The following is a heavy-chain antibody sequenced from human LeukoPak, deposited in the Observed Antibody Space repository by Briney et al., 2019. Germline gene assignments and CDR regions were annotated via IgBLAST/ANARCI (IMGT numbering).Heavy chain of an antibody. CDR1: GGSFSGYY. CDR2: ISGSGGST. Sequence: ETLSLTCAVYGGSFSGYYWSWVRQAPGKGLEWVSAISGSGGSTYYADSVKGRFTISRDNSKNTLYLQMNSLRAEDTAVYYCAKDSSGYYLFDYWGQGTLVTVSS. J-gene: IGHJ4*02. CDR3: AKDSSGYYLFDY. V-gene: IGHV3-23*01. D-gene: IGHD3-22*01.